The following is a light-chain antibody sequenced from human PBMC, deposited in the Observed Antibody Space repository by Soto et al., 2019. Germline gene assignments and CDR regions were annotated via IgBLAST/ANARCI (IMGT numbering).Light chain of an antibody. J-gene: IGLJ2*01. V-gene: IGLV2-14*01. CDR2: KVS. Sequence: QSALTQPASVSGSPGQSITISCTGTSSDVAGYNYVSWYQQHPGKAPKLMIYKVSNRPSGVSNRFSGSKSGNTASLTISGLQAEDEADYYCSSYTSTSTVVFGGGTKLTVL. CDR1: SSDVAGYNY. CDR3: SSYTSTSTVV.